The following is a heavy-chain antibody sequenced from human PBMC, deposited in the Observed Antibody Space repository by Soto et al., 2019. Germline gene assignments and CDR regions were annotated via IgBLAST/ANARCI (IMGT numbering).Heavy chain of an antibody. V-gene: IGHV3-30*04. CDR1: GFTFSSYA. J-gene: IGHJ4*02. Sequence: QVQLVESGGGVVQPGRSLRLSCAASGFTFSSYAMHWVRQAPGKGLEWVAVISYDGSNKYYADSVKGRFTISRDNSKNTLYLQMNSLRAEDTAVYYCAKDRGYSGYDPYYFDYWGQGTLVTVSS. D-gene: IGHD5-12*01. CDR2: ISYDGSNK. CDR3: AKDRGYSGYDPYYFDY.